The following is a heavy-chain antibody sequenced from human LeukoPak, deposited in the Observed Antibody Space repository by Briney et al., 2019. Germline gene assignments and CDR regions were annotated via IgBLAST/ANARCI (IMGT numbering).Heavy chain of an antibody. V-gene: IGHV3-48*01. CDR1: GFTFSSHG. J-gene: IGHJ3*02. CDR3: ARSQGTIPDSVPLDI. Sequence: GGSLRLSCAVSGFTFSSHGINWVRQAPGKGLEWVSYISGSSSIIYYADSVKGRFTVSRDNAKNSLYLQMNSLRAEDTAVYYCARSQGTIPDSVPLDIWGQGTMVTVSS. CDR2: ISGSSSII. D-gene: IGHD5/OR15-5a*01.